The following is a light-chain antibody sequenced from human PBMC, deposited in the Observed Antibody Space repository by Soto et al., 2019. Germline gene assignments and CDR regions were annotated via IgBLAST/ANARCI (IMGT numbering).Light chain of an antibody. CDR1: QGISGR. CDR3: QQYHTDWT. J-gene: IGKJ1*01. CDR2: HAS. V-gene: IGKV1D-16*01. Sequence: DIQMTQSPSSVSASVGDRVTITCRASQGISGRLAWFQQKPGKAPKFLISHASRLQSGVPSRFSGSESGTEFTLTISSLQADDYATFYCQQYHTDWTFGQGTKVDIK.